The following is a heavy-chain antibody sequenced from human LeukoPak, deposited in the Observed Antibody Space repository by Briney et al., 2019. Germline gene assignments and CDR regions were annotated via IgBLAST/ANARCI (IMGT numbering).Heavy chain of an antibody. CDR3: ARDATYSSGWTPFDY. CDR2: ISSSTSTI. J-gene: IGHJ4*02. Sequence: PGGSLRLSCVASGFTFSGYNMNWVRQAPGKGLEWVSYISSSTSTIYYADSVKGRFTISRDNAENSLYLQMNSLRAEDTAVYYCARDATYSSGWTPFDYWGQGTLVTVSS. V-gene: IGHV3-48*04. D-gene: IGHD6-19*01. CDR1: GFTFSGYN.